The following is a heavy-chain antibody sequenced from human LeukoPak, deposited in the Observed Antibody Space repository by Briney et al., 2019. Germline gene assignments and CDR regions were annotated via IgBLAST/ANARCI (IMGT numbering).Heavy chain of an antibody. J-gene: IGHJ6*03. CDR2: IYTSGST. D-gene: IGHD3-10*01. V-gene: IGHV4-4*07. Sequence: SETLSLTCTVSGGSISSYYWSWIRQPAGKGLEWIGRIYTSGSTNYNPSLKSRVTMSVDTSKNQFSLKLSSVTAADTAVYYCARSSITMVRGVIADYYYYMDVWGKGTTVTISS. CDR1: GGSISSYY. CDR3: ARSSITMVRGVIADYYYYMDV.